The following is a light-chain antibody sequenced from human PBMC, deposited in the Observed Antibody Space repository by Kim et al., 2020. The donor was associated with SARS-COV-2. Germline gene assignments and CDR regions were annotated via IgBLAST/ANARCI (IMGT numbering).Light chain of an antibody. CDR2: KAS. Sequence: IQMNQSPSTLSASVGDRVTITCRASQRISGLLAWYQQRPGKAPKLLIYKASILESGVPPRFSGSGSGIEFTLSISSLQPDDFATYYCQQYDSDSTFGQGTKVDIK. J-gene: IGKJ1*01. V-gene: IGKV1-5*03. CDR1: QRISGL. CDR3: QQYDSDST.